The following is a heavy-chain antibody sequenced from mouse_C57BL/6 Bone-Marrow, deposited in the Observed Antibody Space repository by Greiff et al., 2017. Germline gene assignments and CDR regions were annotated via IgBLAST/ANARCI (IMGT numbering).Heavy chain of an antibody. J-gene: IGHJ2*01. D-gene: IGHD1-1*01. Sequence: QVQLQQPGAELVKPGASVKMSCKASGYTFTSYWITWVKQRPGQGLEWIGDIYPGSGSTNYNEKFKSKATLTVDTSSSTAYMQLSSLTSEDSAVYYCARRGGTVVSLGYWGQGTTLTVSS. CDR1: GYTFTSYW. CDR2: IYPGSGST. CDR3: ARRGGTVVSLGY. V-gene: IGHV1-55*01.